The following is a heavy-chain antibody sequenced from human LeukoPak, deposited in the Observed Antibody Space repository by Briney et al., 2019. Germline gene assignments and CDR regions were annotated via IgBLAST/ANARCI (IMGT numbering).Heavy chain of an antibody. CDR2: IRSKANSYAT. Sequence: GGSLRLSCGASGFTFSGSAMHWVRQASGKGLEWVGRIRSKANSYATAYAASVKGKFTISRDDSKNTAYLQMNSLKTEDTAVYYCTRRSGSYYNDFDYWGQGTLVTVSS. J-gene: IGHJ4*02. D-gene: IGHD3-10*01. CDR1: GFTFSGSA. V-gene: IGHV3-73*01. CDR3: TRRSGSYYNDFDY.